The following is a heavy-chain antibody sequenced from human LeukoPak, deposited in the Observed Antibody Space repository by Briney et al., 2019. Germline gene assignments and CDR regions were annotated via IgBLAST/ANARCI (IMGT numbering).Heavy chain of an antibody. CDR1: GFTFSSYA. CDR3: AKGTYQLPTPNWFDP. D-gene: IGHD2-2*01. V-gene: IGHV3-23*01. Sequence: PGGSLRLSCAASGFTFSSYAMSWVRQAPGKGLEWVSAISGSGSSTYYADSVKGRFTISRDNSKNTLYLQMNSLRAEDTAVYYCAKGTYQLPTPNWFDPWGQGTLVTVSS. J-gene: IGHJ5*02. CDR2: ISGSGSST.